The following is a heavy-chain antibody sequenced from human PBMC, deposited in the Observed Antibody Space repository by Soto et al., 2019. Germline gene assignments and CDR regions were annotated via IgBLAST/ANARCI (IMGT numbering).Heavy chain of an antibody. CDR2: ISAYNGNT. CDR1: GYTFTSYG. J-gene: IGHJ4*02. CDR3: ARDRATESLLPFAY. Sequence: ASVKVSCKASGYTFTSYGISWVRQAPGQGLEWMGWISAYNGNTNYAQKLQGRVTMTTDTSTSTAYMELRSLRSDDTAVYYCARDRATESLLPFAYWGQGTLVTVSS. V-gene: IGHV1-18*04.